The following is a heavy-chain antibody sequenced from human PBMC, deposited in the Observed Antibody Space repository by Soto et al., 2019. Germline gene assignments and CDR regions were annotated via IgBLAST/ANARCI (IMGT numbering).Heavy chain of an antibody. D-gene: IGHD1-26*01. Sequence: QVQLQQWGAGLLKPSETLSLTCAVYGGSFSGYYWTWIRQPPGTGLEWIGEINHSGSTNYNPSLKRRVTISVDTSKNQFSLKLTSVTGAGTAVYSCARDVGATGDWGQGTLVTVSS. CDR3: ARDVGATGD. CDR1: GGSFSGYY. CDR2: INHSGST. V-gene: IGHV4-34*01. J-gene: IGHJ4*02.